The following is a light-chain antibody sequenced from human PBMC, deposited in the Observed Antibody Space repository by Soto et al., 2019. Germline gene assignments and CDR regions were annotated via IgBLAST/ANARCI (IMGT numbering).Light chain of an antibody. Sequence: EIVMTQSPATLSVSPGEAAARGGKGSQSVGSNLAWYQQKPGQSPRLLIYRASTRVTAFPARFSGSGSGTEFTLTITSLLSEHIVVYYCQQYNKWPPITFGQGTRLDIK. J-gene: IGKJ5*01. CDR2: RAS. V-gene: IGKV3-15*01. CDR1: QSVGSN. CDR3: QQYNKWPPIT.